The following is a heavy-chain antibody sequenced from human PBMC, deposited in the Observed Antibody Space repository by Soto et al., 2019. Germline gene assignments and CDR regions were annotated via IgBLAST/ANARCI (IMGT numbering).Heavy chain of an antibody. J-gene: IGHJ4*02. CDR1: GYRFTHYV. CDR3: VRDYASDSGVHLDF. Sequence: QVQLVQSGTEVKKLGASVKVSCKASGYRFTHYVIHWVRQAPGQRLEWMGWIGAGDGKTYYSQNFQGRVTITKDTSASTAYMELSSLISEDTTVYYCVRDYASDSGVHLDFWGQGTLVTVSS. CDR2: IGAGDGKT. V-gene: IGHV1-3*01. D-gene: IGHD3-22*01.